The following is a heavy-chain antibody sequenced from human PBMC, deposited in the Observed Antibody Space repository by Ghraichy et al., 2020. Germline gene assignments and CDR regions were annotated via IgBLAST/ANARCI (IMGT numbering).Heavy chain of an antibody. D-gene: IGHD5-24*01. J-gene: IGHJ4*02. Sequence: GGSLRLSCAASGFTFSSYAMSWVRQAPGKGLEWVSAISGSGGSTYYAESVKGRFTISRDNSKNTLYLQMNSLRAEDTAVYYCAKGPRWLQSRPHFDYWGQGTLVTVSS. CDR3: AKGPRWLQSRPHFDY. CDR1: GFTFSSYA. V-gene: IGHV3-23*01. CDR2: ISGSGGST.